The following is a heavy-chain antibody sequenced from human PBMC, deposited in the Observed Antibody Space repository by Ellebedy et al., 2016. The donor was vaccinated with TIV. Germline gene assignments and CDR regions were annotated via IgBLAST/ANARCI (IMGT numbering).Heavy chain of an antibody. CDR2: FVFSGDST. CDR3: ARGKSGTYIHHAFDY. V-gene: IGHV3-23*01. J-gene: IGHJ4*02. D-gene: IGHD1-14*01. Sequence: GESLKISCTASGFTFSNYAMSWVRQAPGKGLEWVSGFVFSGDSTYYADSVKGRFTISRDDSKNTLYLQMNSLRAEDTAIYYCARGKSGTYIHHAFDYWGQGTLVTVSS. CDR1: GFTFSNYA.